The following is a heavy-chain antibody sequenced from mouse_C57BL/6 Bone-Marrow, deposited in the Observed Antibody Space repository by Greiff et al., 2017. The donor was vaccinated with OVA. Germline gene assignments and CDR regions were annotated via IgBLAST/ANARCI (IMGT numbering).Heavy chain of an antibody. CDR2: INPNYGTT. Sequence: VQLKQSGPELVKPGASVKISCKASGYSFTDYNMNWVKQSNGKSLEWIGVINPNYGTTSYNQKFKGKATLTVDQSSSTAYLQLNSLTSEDSAVYYCARWIYGSSLYAMDYWGQGTSVTVSS. D-gene: IGHD1-1*01. CDR1: GYSFTDYN. J-gene: IGHJ4*01. CDR3: ARWIYGSSLYAMDY. V-gene: IGHV1-39*01.